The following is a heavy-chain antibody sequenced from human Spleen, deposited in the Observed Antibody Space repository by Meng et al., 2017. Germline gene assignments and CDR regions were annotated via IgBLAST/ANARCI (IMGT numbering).Heavy chain of an antibody. D-gene: IGHD1-1*01. CDR3: ARERSRNDVGYFDY. CDR1: GDSVSSSNYY. V-gene: IGHV4-61*01. J-gene: IGHJ4*02. CDR2: VYYTGST. Sequence: QVQLQESGPGLVRPSETLSLTWTVSGDSVSSSNYYWSWIRQPPGKGLEWIGYVYYTGSTNYNPSPKGRVTTSVDTSKNQFSLKLSSVTAADTAVYYCARERSRNDVGYFDYWGQGMLVTVSS.